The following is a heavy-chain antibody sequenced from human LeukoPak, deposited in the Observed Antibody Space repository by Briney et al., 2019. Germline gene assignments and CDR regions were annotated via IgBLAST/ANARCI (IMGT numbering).Heavy chain of an antibody. CDR3: ARADYYDSGGAFDI. V-gene: IGHV3-21*01. Sequence: AGGSLRLSCAASGFTFNRYNMNWVRRAPGKGLEWVSSISTSSSYIYYADSVRGRFTISRDNAKNSLYLQMNSLRAEDTAVYYCARADYYDSGGAFDIWGQGTMVTVSS. CDR1: GFTFNRYN. D-gene: IGHD3-22*01. CDR2: ISTSSSYI. J-gene: IGHJ3*02.